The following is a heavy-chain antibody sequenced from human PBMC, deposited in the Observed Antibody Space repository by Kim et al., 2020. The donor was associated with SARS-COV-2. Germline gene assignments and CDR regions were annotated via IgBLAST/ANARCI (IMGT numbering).Heavy chain of an antibody. V-gene: IGHV1-69*13. D-gene: IGHD3-3*01. CDR2: IIPIFGTA. CDR3: ARDGPGYDFWSGYYPTYYYGMDV. J-gene: IGHJ6*02. Sequence: SVKVSCKASGGTFSSYAISWVRQAPGQGLEWMGGIIPIFGTANYAQKFQGRVTITADESTSTAYMELSSLRSEDTAVYYCARDGPGYDFWSGYYPTYYYGMDVWGQGTTVTVSS. CDR1: GGTFSSYA.